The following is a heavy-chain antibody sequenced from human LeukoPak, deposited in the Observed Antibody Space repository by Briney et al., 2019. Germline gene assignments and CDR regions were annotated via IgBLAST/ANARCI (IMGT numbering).Heavy chain of an antibody. V-gene: IGHV3-53*01. CDR2: INSDGST. Sequence: GGSLRLSRAASGFPVIINYISWVRQAPGKGLGRVSIINSDGSTYYADSVKGRFTISRDISKNTVFLQMNTLRVEDTAVYYCARLAAGNSGPLDYWGQGTLVTVSS. D-gene: IGHD6-13*01. CDR3: ARLAAGNSGPLDY. J-gene: IGHJ4*02. CDR1: GFPVIINY.